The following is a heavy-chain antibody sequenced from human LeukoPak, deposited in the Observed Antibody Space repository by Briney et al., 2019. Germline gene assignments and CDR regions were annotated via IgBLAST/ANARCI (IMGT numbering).Heavy chain of an antibody. D-gene: IGHD2-8*02. J-gene: IGHJ4*02. Sequence: WGSLRLSSAASAFTFSAYTRHWVRHGPGQGCEWVLSITFSGEGTLDTDALSGRYTICRDNGKKAGFLQMKNLRMGGAGLYYCARGTDTTGRQYFDIWGQGTLVTVSS. CDR1: AFTFSAYT. V-gene: IGHV3-23*01. CDR3: ARGTDTTGRQYFDI. CDR2: ITFSGEGT.